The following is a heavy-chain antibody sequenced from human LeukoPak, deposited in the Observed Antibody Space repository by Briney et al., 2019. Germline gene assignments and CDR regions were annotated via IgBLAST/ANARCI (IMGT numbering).Heavy chain of an antibody. CDR2: INPNSGGT. Sequence: GASVKVSCKASGYTFAAYYIYWLRQAPGQGLEWMGRINPNSGGTNYAQKFQGRVTMTRDTSISTAYMELSRLRSDDTAVYCCARAVGITGTTARYYYYMDVWGKGTTVTVSS. D-gene: IGHD1-7*01. J-gene: IGHJ6*03. V-gene: IGHV1-2*02. CDR1: GYTFAAYY. CDR3: ARAVGITGTTARYYYYMDV.